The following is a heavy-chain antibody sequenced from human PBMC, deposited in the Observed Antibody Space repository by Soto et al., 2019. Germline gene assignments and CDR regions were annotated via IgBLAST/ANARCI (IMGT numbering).Heavy chain of an antibody. Sequence: QVQLQQWGAGLLKPSETLSLTCAVYGGSFSGYYWSWIRQPPGKGLEWIGEINHSGSTNYNPSLKSRVTISVDTSKNQFSLKLSSVTAADTAVYYCAREKGSTMVRGLFNWFDPWGQGTLVTVSS. V-gene: IGHV4-34*01. CDR1: GGSFSGYY. J-gene: IGHJ5*02. CDR3: AREKGSTMVRGLFNWFDP. CDR2: INHSGST. D-gene: IGHD3-10*01.